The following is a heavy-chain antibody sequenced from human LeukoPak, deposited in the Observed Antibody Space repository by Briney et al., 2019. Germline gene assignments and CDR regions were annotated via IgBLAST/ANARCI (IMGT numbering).Heavy chain of an antibody. J-gene: IGHJ5*02. D-gene: IGHD3-22*01. CDR1: GFTFSSYW. CDR3: ARVWIFYDSSGYRNWFDP. CDR2: IKQGGNEK. V-gene: IGHV3-7*03. Sequence: GGSLRLSCAASGFTFSSYWMSWVRQAPGKGLEWVANIKQGGNEKYYVDSVKGRFTISRDNAKNSLYLQMNSLRAEDTAVYYCARVWIFYDSSGYRNWFDPWGQGTLVTVSS.